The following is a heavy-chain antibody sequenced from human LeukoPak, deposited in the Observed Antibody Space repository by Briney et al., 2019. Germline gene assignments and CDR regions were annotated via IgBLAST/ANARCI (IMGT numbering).Heavy chain of an antibody. CDR3: IHYGSGSYSTDY. CDR1: GLTFSGAD. D-gene: IGHD3-10*01. J-gene: IGHJ4*02. V-gene: IGHV3-73*01. Sequence: GGSLKLSCAASGLTFSGADMHWVRQASGKGLEWVGRIRTKGNRYATAYAASVKGRFTISRDDSKNTAYLQMNSLKTEDTAVYYCIHYGSGSYSTDYWGQGTLVTVSS. CDR2: IRTKGNRYAT.